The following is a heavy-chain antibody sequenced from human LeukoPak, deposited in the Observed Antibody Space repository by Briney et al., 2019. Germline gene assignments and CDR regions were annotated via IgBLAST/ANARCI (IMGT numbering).Heavy chain of an antibody. V-gene: IGHV3-23*01. CDR2: ITSSGAHT. J-gene: IGHJ4*02. D-gene: IGHD1-1*01. CDR1: GFTFSSYT. CDR3: GHPELP. Sequence: GGSLRLSGAASGFTFSSYTMRWVRQAPGKGLEWVSGITSSGAHTYYVDSVKDRFTISRDNSKNMLYVQMTSLRAEDTAVYYCGHPELPWGQGTLVTVSS.